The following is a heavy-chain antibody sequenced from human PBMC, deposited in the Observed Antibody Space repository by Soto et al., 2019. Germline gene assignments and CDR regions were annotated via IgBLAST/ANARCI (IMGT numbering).Heavy chain of an antibody. J-gene: IGHJ5*02. D-gene: IGHD2-2*01. Sequence: QVQLQESGPGLVKPSETLSLTCAVSGDSISSSNWWNWVRQSSGKGLGWIGEVSHRGTTNYNPSLKSRVTISLDMSKNQFSLMLTSVTAADTAVYYCARVRASCSRTSCYLDPWGQGTLVTVSS. CDR1: GDSISSSNW. CDR2: VSHRGTT. CDR3: ARVRASCSRTSCYLDP. V-gene: IGHV4-4*02.